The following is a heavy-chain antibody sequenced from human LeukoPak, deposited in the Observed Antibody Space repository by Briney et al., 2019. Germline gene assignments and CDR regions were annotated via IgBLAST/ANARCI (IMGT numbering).Heavy chain of an antibody. CDR1: GGSISSGGYY. D-gene: IGHD2-21*01. V-gene: IGHV4-31*03. CDR3: ARVFFYYFDY. J-gene: IGHJ4*02. CDR2: IHYSGST. Sequence: SETLSLTCTVSGGSISSGGYYWSWIRQPPGTGLEWIGYIHYSGSTYYNPSLKSRVTISVDTSKNQFSLKLSSVTAADTAVYYCARVFFYYFDYWGQGTLVTVSS.